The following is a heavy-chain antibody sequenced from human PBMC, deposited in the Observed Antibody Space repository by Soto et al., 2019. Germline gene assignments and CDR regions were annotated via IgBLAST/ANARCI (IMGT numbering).Heavy chain of an antibody. D-gene: IGHD3-3*01. J-gene: IGHJ4*02. CDR3: ARGEWGRCWGNFDH. CDR2: ISAYNGNT. V-gene: IGHV1-18*01. CDR1: GYTFNTYG. Sequence: QVQLVQSGAEVKKPGASVKVSCKASGYTFNTYGINWVRQAPGQGLEWMGWISAYNGNTNYAQKLQGRVTMTTDTSRMTANMEMRSLRSDDTDVYFCARGEWGRCWGNFDHCGQGTVVTVS.